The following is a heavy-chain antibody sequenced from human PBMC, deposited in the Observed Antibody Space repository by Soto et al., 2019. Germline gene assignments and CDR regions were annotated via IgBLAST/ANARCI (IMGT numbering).Heavy chain of an antibody. CDR1: GGSSSGYY. CDR2: INHSGSA. Sequence: SETLSLTCAVYGGSSSGYYRSWIRQPPGKELEWIGEINHSGSANYNPSLKSRVTISVDTSKNQFSLKLSSVTAADTAVYYCARKGIAARQPDYRGQGTLVTVSS. CDR3: ARKGIAARQPDY. D-gene: IGHD6-6*01. J-gene: IGHJ4*02. V-gene: IGHV4-34*01.